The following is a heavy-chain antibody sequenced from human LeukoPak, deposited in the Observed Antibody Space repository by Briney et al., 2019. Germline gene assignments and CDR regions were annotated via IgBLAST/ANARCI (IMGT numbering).Heavy chain of an antibody. D-gene: IGHD4-23*01. Sequence: SETLSLTCTVPGGSISGTNSYWGWIRQPPGKGLEWIGSIYYSGSTYYNPSLESRVTISVDTSKNQFSLKLSSVTAADTAVYYCARLGDYGGTPFDYWGQGTLVTVSS. J-gene: IGHJ4*02. CDR1: GGSISGTNSY. V-gene: IGHV4-39*01. CDR2: IYYSGST. CDR3: ARLGDYGGTPFDY.